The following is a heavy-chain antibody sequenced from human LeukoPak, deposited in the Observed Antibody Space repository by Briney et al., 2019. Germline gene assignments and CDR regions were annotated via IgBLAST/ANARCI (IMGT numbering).Heavy chain of an antibody. CDR1: GYTFTGYY. Sequence: ASVKVSCKASGYTFTGYYMHWVRQAPGQGLEWMGWINPNSGGTNYAQKFQGRVTMTRDTSISTAYMELSRLRSDDTAVYYCARRYCSSTSCYRFDPWGQGTLVTVSS. J-gene: IGHJ5*02. CDR3: ARRYCSSTSCYRFDP. V-gene: IGHV1-2*02. CDR2: INPNSGGT. D-gene: IGHD2-2*02.